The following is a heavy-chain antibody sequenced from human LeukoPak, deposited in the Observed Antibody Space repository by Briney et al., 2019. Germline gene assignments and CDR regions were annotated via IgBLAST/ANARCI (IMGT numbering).Heavy chain of an antibody. J-gene: IGHJ4*02. CDR3: ARDQIAYFDY. CDR2: IYYSGST. V-gene: IGHV4-59*11. CDR1: GGSISSHY. D-gene: IGHD2-15*01. Sequence: SSETLSLTCTVSGGSISSHYWSWIRQPPGKGLEWIGYIYYSGSTNYNPSLKSRVTISVDTSKNQFSLKLSSVTAADTALYYCARDQIAYFDYWGQGTLVTVSS.